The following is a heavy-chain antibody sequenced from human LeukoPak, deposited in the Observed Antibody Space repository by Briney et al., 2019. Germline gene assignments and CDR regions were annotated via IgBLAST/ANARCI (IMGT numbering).Heavy chain of an antibody. CDR3: AKGFESSWYYFDY. D-gene: IGHD6-13*01. J-gene: IGHJ4*02. CDR2: ISSGRST. CDR1: GFTFSSYA. Sequence: GGSLRLSCAASGFTFSSYAMGWVRQAPGKGLEWVSCISSGRSTYYADSVKGRFTISRDNSKNTLYLQMNSLRAEDTAVYYCAKGFESSWYYFDYWGQGTLVTVSS. V-gene: IGHV3-23*01.